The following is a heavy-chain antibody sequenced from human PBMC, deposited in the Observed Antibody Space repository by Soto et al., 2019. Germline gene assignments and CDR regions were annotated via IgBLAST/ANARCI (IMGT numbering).Heavy chain of an antibody. CDR3: AKDRLAGNFDY. V-gene: IGHV3-23*01. Sequence: GGSLRLSCAASGFTFNNYAMNWVPQAPGKGLEWVATISATGGSTYYADSVKGRFTISRDNSKNTLYLRMNGLRVEDTAVYYCAKDRLAGNFDYWGQGTQVTVSS. J-gene: IGHJ4*02. CDR1: GFTFNNYA. CDR2: ISATGGST.